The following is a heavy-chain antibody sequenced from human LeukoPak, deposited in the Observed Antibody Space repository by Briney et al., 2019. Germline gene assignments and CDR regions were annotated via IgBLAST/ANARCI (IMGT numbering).Heavy chain of an antibody. J-gene: IGHJ6*03. CDR3: ARVDYYYYMDV. V-gene: IGHV1-8*01. CDR1: GYTFSSYV. CDR2: MNPNSGNT. Sequence: GASVKVSCKALGYTFSSYVTNGVRQATGQGLGGMGWMNPNSGNTGYAQKFHGRVTMTQNTSISTTYMELSSLRSEDTAVYYCARVDYYYYMDVWGKGTTVTISS.